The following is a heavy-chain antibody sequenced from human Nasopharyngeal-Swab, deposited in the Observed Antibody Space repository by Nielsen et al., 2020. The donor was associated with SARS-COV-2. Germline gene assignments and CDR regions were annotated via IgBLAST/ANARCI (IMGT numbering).Heavy chain of an antibody. CDR1: GYTFTSYG. V-gene: IGHV1-18*01. Sequence: ASVKVSCKASGYTFTSYGISWVRQAPGQGLEWMGWISAYNGNTNYAQKLQGRVTMTTDTSTSTAYVELRSLRSDDTAVYYCARVVAYCSGGSCSYYYYGMDVWGQGTTVTVSS. CDR2: ISAYNGNT. CDR3: ARVVAYCSGGSCSYYYYGMDV. D-gene: IGHD2-15*01. J-gene: IGHJ6*02.